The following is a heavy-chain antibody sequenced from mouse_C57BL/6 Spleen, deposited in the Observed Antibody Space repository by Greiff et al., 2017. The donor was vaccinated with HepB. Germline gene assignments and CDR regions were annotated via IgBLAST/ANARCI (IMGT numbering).Heavy chain of an antibody. V-gene: IGHV1-54*01. CDR3: ARGLRYGYFDY. CDR2: INPGSGGT. D-gene: IGHD1-1*01. Sequence: VQLQESGAELVRPGTSVKVSCKASGYAFTNYLIEWVKQRPGQGLEWIGVINPGSGGTNYNEKFKGKATLTADKSSSTAYMQLSSLTSEDSAVYFCARGLRYGYFDYWGQGTTLTVSS. J-gene: IGHJ2*01. CDR1: GYAFTNYL.